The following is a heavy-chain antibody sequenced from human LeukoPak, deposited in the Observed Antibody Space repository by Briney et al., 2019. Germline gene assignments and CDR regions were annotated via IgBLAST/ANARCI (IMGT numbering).Heavy chain of an antibody. V-gene: IGHV1-2*02. J-gene: IGHJ3*02. CDR3: MRDYYDSSGYWAHDAFDI. D-gene: IGHD3-22*01. CDR1: GYTFTTSY. CDR2: INPNSGGT. Sequence: ASVKVSCKASGYTFTTSYIHWVRQAPGQGLEWMGWINPNSGGTNYAQKFQGRVTMTRDTSISTAYMELSRLRSDDTAVYYCMRDYYDSSGYWAHDAFDIWGQGTMVTVSS.